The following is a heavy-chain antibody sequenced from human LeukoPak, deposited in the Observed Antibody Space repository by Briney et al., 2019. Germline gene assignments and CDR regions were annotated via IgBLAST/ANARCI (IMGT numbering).Heavy chain of an antibody. Sequence: PGGSLRLSCAASGFTFSSYAMSWVRQAPGKGLEWVSGISGSGDNTYYADSVKGRFTISRDNSKNTLYVQVNSLGTEDTAAYYCAKGSYYDSSGYLDYWGQGTLVTVSS. CDR3: AKGSYYDSSGYLDY. J-gene: IGHJ4*02. CDR1: GFTFSSYA. V-gene: IGHV3-23*01. CDR2: ISGSGDNT. D-gene: IGHD3-22*01.